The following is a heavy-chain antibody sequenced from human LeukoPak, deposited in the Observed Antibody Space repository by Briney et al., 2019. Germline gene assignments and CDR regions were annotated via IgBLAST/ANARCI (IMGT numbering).Heavy chain of an antibody. Sequence: GGSMRLACAVSGFTFSSYSMNWVRQAPGKGLEWVSSISSSSSYICYAHSVKGRFTISRDNAKNSLYLQMNGLRAEDTAVYDCARSWGRDFDYWGQGTLVTVSS. J-gene: IGHJ4*02. D-gene: IGHD3-16*01. CDR1: GFTFSSYS. CDR2: ISSSSSYI. CDR3: ARSWGRDFDY. V-gene: IGHV3-21*01.